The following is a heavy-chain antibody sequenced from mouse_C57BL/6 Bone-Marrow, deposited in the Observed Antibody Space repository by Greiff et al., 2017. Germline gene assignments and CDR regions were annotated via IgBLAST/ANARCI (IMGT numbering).Heavy chain of an antibody. CDR3: ARFYGYDEEGYAMDY. CDR2: IWSGGST. V-gene: IGHV2-2*01. CDR1: GFSFTSYG. J-gene: IGHJ4*01. D-gene: IGHD2-2*01. Sequence: QVQLKQSGPGLVQPSQSLSITCTVSGFSFTSYGVHWVRQSPGKGLEWLGVIWSGGSTDYNAAFISRLSISKDNSKSQVFFKMNSLQADDTAIYYCARFYGYDEEGYAMDYWGQGTSVTVSS.